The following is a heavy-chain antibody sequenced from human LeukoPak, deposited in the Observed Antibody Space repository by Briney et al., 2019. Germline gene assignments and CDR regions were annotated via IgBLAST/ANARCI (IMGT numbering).Heavy chain of an antibody. CDR2: ITSGSVST. J-gene: IGHJ4*02. Sequence: PGGSLRLSCDASGFSISDYYMSWIRQSPGKGLEWMSYITSGSVSTKYADSVKGRFTISRDKAKNSVALQLNSLRAEDTAVYYCTKERRGTYYAFESWGQGTLVTVSS. CDR3: TKERRGTYYAFES. D-gene: IGHD3-16*01. V-gene: IGHV3-11*05. CDR1: GFSISDYY.